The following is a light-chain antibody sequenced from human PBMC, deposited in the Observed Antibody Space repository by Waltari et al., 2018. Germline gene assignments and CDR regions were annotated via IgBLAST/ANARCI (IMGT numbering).Light chain of an antibody. CDR1: QSVGRT. CDR2: GAS. J-gene: IGKJ1*01. V-gene: IGKV3-20*01. Sequence: IVLTQSPGTLSLSPGERATLSCRASQSVGRTLAWYQKRPGQAPRLLIYGASTRATAIPDRFSGSGSGTDFSLTISRLEPEDCAVYYYQHYVRLPVTFGQGTTVEIK. CDR3: QHYVRLPVT.